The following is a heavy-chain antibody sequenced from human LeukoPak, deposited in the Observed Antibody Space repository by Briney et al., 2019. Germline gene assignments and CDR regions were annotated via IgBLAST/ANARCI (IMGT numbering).Heavy chain of an antibody. Sequence: GGSLRLSCAASGFTFSSYAMSWVRQAPGKGLEWVSAITGSSSYIYYADSVRGRFTISRDNAKNSLYLQMNSLRAEDTAVYYCAKDLTVTSTCYFDLWGQGTLVTVSS. CDR1: GFTFSSYA. V-gene: IGHV3-21*01. D-gene: IGHD4-17*01. J-gene: IGHJ5*02. CDR2: ITGSSSYI. CDR3: AKDLTVTSTCYFDL.